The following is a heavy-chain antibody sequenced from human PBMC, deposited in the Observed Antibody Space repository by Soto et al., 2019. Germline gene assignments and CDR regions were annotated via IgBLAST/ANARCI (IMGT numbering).Heavy chain of an antibody. CDR1: GFTFSSYA. CDR3: AKDVTGYSGYDFDY. V-gene: IGHV3-23*01. Sequence: GGSLRLFCAASGFTFSSYAMSWVRQAPGKGLEWVSAISGSGGSTYYADSVKGRFTISRDNSKNTLYLQMNSLRAEDTAVYYCAKDVTGYSGYDFDYWGQGTLVTVSS. CDR2: ISGSGGST. J-gene: IGHJ4*02. D-gene: IGHD5-12*01.